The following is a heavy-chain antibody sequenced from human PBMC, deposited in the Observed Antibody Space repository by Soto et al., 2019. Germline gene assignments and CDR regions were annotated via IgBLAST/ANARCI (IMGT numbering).Heavy chain of an antibody. Sequence: ASVEVSCKASGYTFTSYGISWVRQAPGQGLEWMGWISAYNGNTNYAQKLQGRVTMTTDTSTSTAYMELRSLRSDDTAVYYCARVRFCSSTSCYPNYYGMDVWGQGTTVTVSS. CDR1: GYTFTSYG. V-gene: IGHV1-18*01. CDR2: ISAYNGNT. D-gene: IGHD2-2*01. J-gene: IGHJ6*02. CDR3: ARVRFCSSTSCYPNYYGMDV.